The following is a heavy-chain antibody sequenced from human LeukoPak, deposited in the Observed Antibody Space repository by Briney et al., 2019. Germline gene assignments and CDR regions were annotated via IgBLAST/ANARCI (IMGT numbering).Heavy chain of an antibody. V-gene: IGHV4-61*01. CDR2: IYYSRST. CDR3: ARGAVAGRPIDY. J-gene: IGHJ4*02. D-gene: IGHD6-19*01. Sequence: PETLSLTCTVSGGSVSSGSYYWSWIRQPPGKGLEWIGYIYYSRSTNYNPSLKSRVTISVDTSKKQFSLKLSSVTAAYTAVYYCARGAVAGRPIDYWGQGTLVTVSS. CDR1: GGSVSSGSYY.